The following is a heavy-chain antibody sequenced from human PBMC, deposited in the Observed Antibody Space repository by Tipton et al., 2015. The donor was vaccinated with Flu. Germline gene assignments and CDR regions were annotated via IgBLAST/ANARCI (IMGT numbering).Heavy chain of an antibody. V-gene: IGHV4-39*07. J-gene: IGHJ5*02. CDR1: GGSISSSSYY. Sequence: TLSLTCTVSGGSISSSSYYWGWIRQPPGKGLEWIGSIYYSGSTYYNPSLKSRVTISADKSISTAYLQWSSLKASDTAMYYCARLKLERWFDPWGQGTLVTVSS. CDR3: ARLKLERWFDP. CDR2: IYYSGST. D-gene: IGHD1-1*01.